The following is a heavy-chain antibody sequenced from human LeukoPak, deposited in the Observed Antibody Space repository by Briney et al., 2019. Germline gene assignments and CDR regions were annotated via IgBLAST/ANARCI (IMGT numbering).Heavy chain of an antibody. CDR1: GFTFREYY. CDR2: ISGSGFTT. D-gene: IGHD3-10*01. Sequence: GGSLRLSCVASGFTFREYYMGWIRQAPGKGLEGISYISGSGFTTHYAGSVKGRFTISRDNAKKSLYLQMSSLRPEDTGMYYCARDAPSKTMVRRFDYWGQGTLATVSS. J-gene: IGHJ4*02. V-gene: IGHV3-11*01. CDR3: ARDAPSKTMVRRFDY.